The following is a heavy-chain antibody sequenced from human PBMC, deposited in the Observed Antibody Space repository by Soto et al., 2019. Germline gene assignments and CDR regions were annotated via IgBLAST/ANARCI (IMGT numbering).Heavy chain of an antibody. CDR3: ASLRYQDTAMVTYYYYYYYMDV. D-gene: IGHD5-18*01. J-gene: IGHJ6*03. Sequence: QLQLQESGPGLVKPSETLSLTCTVSGGSISSSSYYWGWIRQPPGKGLEWIGSNYYSGSTYYNPSLKSRVTISVDTSKNQFSLKLSSVTAADTAVYYCASLRYQDTAMVTYYYYYYYMDVWGKGTTVTVSS. CDR2: NYYSGST. CDR1: GGSISSSSYY. V-gene: IGHV4-39*01.